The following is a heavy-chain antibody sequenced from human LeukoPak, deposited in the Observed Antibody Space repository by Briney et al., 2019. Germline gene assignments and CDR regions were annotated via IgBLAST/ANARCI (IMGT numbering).Heavy chain of an antibody. J-gene: IGHJ4*02. CDR2: ISAYNGNT. D-gene: IGHD2-2*01. CDR1: GYTFTSYG. CDR3: ARAFPRYCSSSSCYPFDY. Sequence: ASVKVSCKASGYTFTSYGISWVRQAPGQGLEWMGWISAYNGNTNYAQKLQGRVTMTTDTSTSTAYMELRSLRSDDTAVYYCARAFPRYCSSSSCYPFDYWGQGTLVTVSS. V-gene: IGHV1-18*01.